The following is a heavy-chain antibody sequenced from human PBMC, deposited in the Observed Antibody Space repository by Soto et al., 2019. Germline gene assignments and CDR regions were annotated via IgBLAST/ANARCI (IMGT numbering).Heavy chain of an antibody. J-gene: IGHJ5*02. CDR2: ISSSGRAT. CDR1: GFTFSSYS. V-gene: IGHV3-23*01. D-gene: IGHD3-3*01. Sequence: PGESLKISCAASGFTFSSYSMNWVRQAPGKGLEWISSISSSGRATYYADSVKGRFTISRDISTNTVYLQMNSLRAEDTATYFCAKITRSWGQGTLVTVSS. CDR3: AKITRS.